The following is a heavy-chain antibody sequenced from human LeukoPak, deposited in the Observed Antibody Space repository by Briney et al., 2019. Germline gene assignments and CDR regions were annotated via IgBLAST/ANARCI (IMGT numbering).Heavy chain of an antibody. CDR3: ATANNPAEVGATCWFDP. CDR2: INPSGGST. V-gene: IGHV1-46*01. J-gene: IGHJ5*02. D-gene: IGHD1-26*01. CDR1: GYTFTSYY. Sequence: GASVKVSCKASGYTFTSYYMHWVRQAPGQGLEWMGIINPSGGSTSYAQKFQGRVTMTRDTSISTAYMELSSLRSEDTAVYYCATANNPAEVGATCWFDPWGQGTLVTVSS.